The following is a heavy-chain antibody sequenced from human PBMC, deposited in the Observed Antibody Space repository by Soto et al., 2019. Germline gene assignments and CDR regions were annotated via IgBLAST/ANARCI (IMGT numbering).Heavy chain of an antibody. Sequence: PGESLKISCKGSGYSFTSYWIGWVRQMPGKGLEWMGIIYPGDSDTRYSPSFQGQVTISADKSISTAYLQWSSLKASDTAMYYCARQISRAKYYSSTSCYIPAYDAFDIWGQGTMVTVSS. D-gene: IGHD2-2*02. V-gene: IGHV5-51*01. CDR2: IYPGDSDT. CDR1: GYSFTSYW. J-gene: IGHJ3*02. CDR3: ARQISRAKYYSSTSCYIPAYDAFDI.